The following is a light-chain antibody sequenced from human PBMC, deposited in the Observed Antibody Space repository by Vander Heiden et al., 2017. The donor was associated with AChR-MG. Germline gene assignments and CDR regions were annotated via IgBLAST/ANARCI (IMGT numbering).Light chain of an antibody. V-gene: IGKV1-5*01. J-gene: IGKJ1*01. Sequence: DVQMTQFPSTLSASVGERVIITCRASQRVSKWLAWYQQKPGKAPKVLIYEASKLKSGVPSRFNGSGSGAEFTLTISSLQPDDFATYYCQQDNSDYSFGQGTKVE. CDR3: QQDNSDYS. CDR2: EAS. CDR1: QRVSKW.